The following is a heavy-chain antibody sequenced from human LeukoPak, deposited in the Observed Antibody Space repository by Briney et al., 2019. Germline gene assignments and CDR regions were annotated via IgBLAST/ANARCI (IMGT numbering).Heavy chain of an antibody. Sequence: PSQTLSLTCAVSGGSISSGGYSWRWLRQPPGKGLEWIGYIYHSGSTYYNPSLKSRVTISVDRSKNQFSLKLSSVTAADTAVYYCARELWLDVWGKGTTVTVSS. J-gene: IGHJ6*04. D-gene: IGHD5-18*01. CDR3: ARELWLDV. V-gene: IGHV4-30-2*01. CDR1: GGSISSGGYS. CDR2: IYHSGST.